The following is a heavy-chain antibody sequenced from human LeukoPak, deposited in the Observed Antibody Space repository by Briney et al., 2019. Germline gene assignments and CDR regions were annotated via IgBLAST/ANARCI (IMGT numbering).Heavy chain of an antibody. J-gene: IGHJ4*02. CDR3: ARDRYDFWSGYSPYGSGSETFDY. D-gene: IGHD3-3*01. CDR2: ISSSSTI. V-gene: IGHV3-48*01. Sequence: GGSLRLSCAASGFTFSSYSMNWVRQAPGKGLEWVSYISSSSTIYYADSVKGRFTISRDNAKNSLYLQMNSLRAEDTAVYYCARDRYDFWSGYSPYGSGSETFDYWGQGTLVTVSS. CDR1: GFTFSSYS.